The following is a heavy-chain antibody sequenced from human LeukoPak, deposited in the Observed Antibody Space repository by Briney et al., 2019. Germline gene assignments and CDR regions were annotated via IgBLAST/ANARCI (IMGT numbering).Heavy chain of an antibody. CDR2: ISGSGSST. J-gene: IGHJ4*02. V-gene: IGHV3-23*01. Sequence: GGSLRLSCAASGFTFSSYAMSWVRQAPGTGLEWVSAISGSGSSTYYADSAKGRFTISRDNSKNTLYLQMNSLRAEDTAVYYCAKRERFGVSFDYWGQGTLVAVSS. D-gene: IGHD3-10*01. CDR1: GFTFSSYA. CDR3: AKRERFGVSFDY.